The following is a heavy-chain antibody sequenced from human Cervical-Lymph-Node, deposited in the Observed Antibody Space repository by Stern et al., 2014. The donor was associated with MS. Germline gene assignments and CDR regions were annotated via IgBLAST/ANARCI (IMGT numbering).Heavy chain of an antibody. CDR2: IFPSDSDV. Sequence: EVQLVESGAEVKKPGESLRISCTGSGYSFASYYIAWVRQLPGKGLEWMGIIFPSDSDVKYNPSFQGRVTISADKSINTAYLQWSSLRVSDTAMYFCARVPIISFLLKDTIDVWGQGTKVTVSS. J-gene: IGHJ3*01. CDR1: GYSFASYY. CDR3: ARVPIISFLLKDTIDV. V-gene: IGHV5-51*01.